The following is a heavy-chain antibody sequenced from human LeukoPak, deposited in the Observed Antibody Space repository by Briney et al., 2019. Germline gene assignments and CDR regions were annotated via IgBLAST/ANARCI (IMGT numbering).Heavy chain of an antibody. J-gene: IGHJ4*02. D-gene: IGHD6-19*01. V-gene: IGHV3-20*04. Sequence: GGSLRLSCAASGFRFDDHGMSWVRQVPGKGLECVSGINWNGASTGYGDSVKGRFTISRDNAKNSLYLQMNSLRAEDTALYYCAGGDRNGWYFDYWGQGILVTVSS. CDR2: INWNGAST. CDR3: AGGDRNGWYFDY. CDR1: GFRFDDHG.